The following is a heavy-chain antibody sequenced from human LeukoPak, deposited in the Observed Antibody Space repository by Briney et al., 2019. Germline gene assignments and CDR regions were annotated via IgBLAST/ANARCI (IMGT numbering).Heavy chain of an antibody. CDR3: ARVGTYGSGSYLSWLDY. J-gene: IGHJ4*02. Sequence: SETLSLTCTVSGGSISSSSYCWGWIRQPPGKGLEWIGSIYYSGSTYYNPSLKSRVTISVDTSKNQFSLKLSSVTAADTAVYYCARVGTYGSGSYLSWLDYWGQGTLVTVSS. CDR1: GGSISSSSYC. CDR2: IYYSGST. V-gene: IGHV4-39*07. D-gene: IGHD3-10*01.